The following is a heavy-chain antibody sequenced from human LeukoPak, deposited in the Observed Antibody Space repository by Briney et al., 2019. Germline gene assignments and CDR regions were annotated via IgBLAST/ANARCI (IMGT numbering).Heavy chain of an antibody. D-gene: IGHD4-17*01. CDR1: GFTFSSYS. Sequence: GGSLRFSCAASGFTFSSYSMNWVRQAPGKGLEWVSSISSSSSYIYYADSVKGRFTISRDNAKNSLYPQMNSLRAEDTAVYYCAREGEIYGDYGYYWGQGTLVTVSS. J-gene: IGHJ4*02. V-gene: IGHV3-21*01. CDR2: ISSSSSYI. CDR3: AREGEIYGDYGYY.